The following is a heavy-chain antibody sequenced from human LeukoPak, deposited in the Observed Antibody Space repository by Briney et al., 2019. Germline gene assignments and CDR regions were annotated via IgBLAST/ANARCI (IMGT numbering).Heavy chain of an antibody. J-gene: IGHJ5*02. CDR3: ARSPGFLEWLPTTNWFDP. CDR1: GYTFTGYY. Sequence: GASVKVTCKASGYTFTGYYMHWVRQAPGQGLEWMGWINSNSGGTNYAQKFQGRVTMTRDTSINTAYMELSRLRSADTAVYYCARSPGFLEWLPTTNWFDPWGQGTLITVSS. CDR2: INSNSGGT. V-gene: IGHV1-2*02. D-gene: IGHD3-3*01.